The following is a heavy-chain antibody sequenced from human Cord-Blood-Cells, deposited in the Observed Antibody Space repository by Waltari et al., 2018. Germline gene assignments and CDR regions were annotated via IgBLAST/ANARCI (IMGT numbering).Heavy chain of an antibody. CDR2: INHSGST. CDR1: GGSFSGYY. V-gene: IGHV4-34*01. Sequence: QVQLQQWGAGLLKTSETLSLTCAVYGGSFSGYYWRWIRQPPGKGLEWIGEINHSGSTNYNPSLKSRVTISVDTSKNQFSLKLSSVTAADTAVYYCARGLDFKDGYTPYYFDYWGQGTLVTVSS. J-gene: IGHJ4*02. CDR3: ARGLDFKDGYTPYYFDY. D-gene: IGHD5-12*01.